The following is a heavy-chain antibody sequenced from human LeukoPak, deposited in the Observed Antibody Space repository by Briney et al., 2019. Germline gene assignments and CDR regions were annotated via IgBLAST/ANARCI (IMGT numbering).Heavy chain of an antibody. CDR1: GFTFSSYE. D-gene: IGHD6-19*01. J-gene: IGHJ4*02. CDR3: ARDSESGWSDY. Sequence: GGSLRLSCVASGFTFSSYEMNWVRQAPGKGLAWVSYISSSGSTIYYADSVKGRFTISRDNAKNSLYLQMNSLRAEDTAVYYCARDSESGWSDYWGQGTLVTVSS. CDR2: ISSSGSTI. V-gene: IGHV3-48*03.